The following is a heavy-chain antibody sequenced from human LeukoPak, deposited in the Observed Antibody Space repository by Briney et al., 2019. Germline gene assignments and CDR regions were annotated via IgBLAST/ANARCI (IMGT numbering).Heavy chain of an antibody. CDR1: GGTFSSYA. Sequence: GASVTVSCKASGGTFSSYAISWVRQAPGQGLEWMGGIIPIFGTANYAQKFQGRVTITADESTSTAYMELSSLRSEDTAVYYCARNYPGGDYAHNWFDPWGQGTLVTVSS. V-gene: IGHV1-69*01. D-gene: IGHD2-21*02. CDR2: IIPIFGTA. CDR3: ARNYPGGDYAHNWFDP. J-gene: IGHJ5*02.